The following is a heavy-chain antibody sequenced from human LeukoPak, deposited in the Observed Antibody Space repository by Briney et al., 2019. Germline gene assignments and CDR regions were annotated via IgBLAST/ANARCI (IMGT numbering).Heavy chain of an antibody. D-gene: IGHD2-2*01. CDR1: GFTFTNAW. V-gene: IGHV3-15*01. Sequence: GGSLRLSCAASGFTFTNAWMSWVRQAPGKGLEWVGHMKSESDGGTTDYAAPVKGRFTISRDDSENTLYLQMDSLKTEDTVVYYCTTEQGECSSISCYFYYYYYMDVWGKGTTVTVSS. CDR2: MKSESDGGTT. J-gene: IGHJ6*03. CDR3: TTEQGECSSISCYFYYYYYMDV.